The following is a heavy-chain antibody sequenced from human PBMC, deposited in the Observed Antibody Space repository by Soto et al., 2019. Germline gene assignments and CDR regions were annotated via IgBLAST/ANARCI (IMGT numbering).Heavy chain of an antibody. Sequence: ELQLLESGGGLVQPGGSLRLSCAASGFTFSSYAMSWFRQAPGKGLEWVSAISGSGGSTYYADSVKGRFTIYRDNSKNTLYLQMNSLRAEDTAVYYCAKGGDSSGYYFPFDFWGQGTLVTVSS. J-gene: IGHJ4*02. CDR1: GFTFSSYA. CDR2: ISGSGGST. CDR3: AKGGDSSGYYFPFDF. V-gene: IGHV3-23*01. D-gene: IGHD3-22*01.